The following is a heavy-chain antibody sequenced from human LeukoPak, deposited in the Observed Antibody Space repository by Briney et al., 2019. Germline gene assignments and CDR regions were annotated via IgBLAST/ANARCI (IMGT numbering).Heavy chain of an antibody. CDR2: INPNSGGT. J-gene: IGHJ4*02. Sequence: ASVKVSCKASGYTFTGYYMHWVRQAPGQGLEWMGWINPNSGGTNYAQKFQGRVTMTRDTSISTAYMELSRLRSDDTAVYYCARVTGYSSSWYPFNYWGQGTLVTVSP. CDR3: ARVTGYSSSWYPFNY. D-gene: IGHD6-13*01. CDR1: GYTFTGYY. V-gene: IGHV1-2*02.